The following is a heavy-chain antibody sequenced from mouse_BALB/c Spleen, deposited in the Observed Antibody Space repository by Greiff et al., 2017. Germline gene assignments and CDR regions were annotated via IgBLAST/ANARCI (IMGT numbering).Heavy chain of an antibody. CDR2: INPYNDGT. V-gene: IGHV1-14*01. CDR3: ARYGSSYLYAMDY. CDR1: GYTFTSYV. Sequence: EVQLQESGPELVKPGSSVKMSCKASGYTFTSYVMHWVKQKPGQGLEWIGYINPYNDGTKYNEKFKDKATLTVDKSSSTAYMQLSSPTSEDSAVYYCARYGSSYLYAMDYWGQGTSVTVSS. D-gene: IGHD1-1*01. J-gene: IGHJ4*01.